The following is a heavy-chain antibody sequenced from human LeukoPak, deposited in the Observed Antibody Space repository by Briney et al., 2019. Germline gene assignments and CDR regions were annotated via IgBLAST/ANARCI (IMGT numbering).Heavy chain of an antibody. CDR2: IKQDGSQK. J-gene: IGHJ4*02. D-gene: IGHD2/OR15-2a*01. CDR3: ASVDFDNNAHYHYYLPN. V-gene: IGHV3-7*01. CDR1: GFRFNRFS. Sequence: RGSLRLSCAASGFRFNRFSMSWVRQTPGKGLEWVANIKQDGSQKEYADSVKGRFAISRDNANNFLDLQMNSLRAEDTGVYYCASVDFDNNAHYHYYLPNWGQGTRVTVSS.